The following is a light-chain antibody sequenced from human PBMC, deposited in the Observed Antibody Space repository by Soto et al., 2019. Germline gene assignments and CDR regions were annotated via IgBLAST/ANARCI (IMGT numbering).Light chain of an antibody. CDR3: GSYAANYFVI. Sequence: QSALTQPRSVSGSPGQSVTISCTGTSSDVGGYNFVSWYQQHPGRAPKLMIYDVIKRPSGVPDRFSGSKSANTASLTISGLQAEDEADYYCGSYAANYFVIFGGGTKLTVL. CDR2: DVI. J-gene: IGLJ2*01. V-gene: IGLV2-11*01. CDR1: SSDVGGYNF.